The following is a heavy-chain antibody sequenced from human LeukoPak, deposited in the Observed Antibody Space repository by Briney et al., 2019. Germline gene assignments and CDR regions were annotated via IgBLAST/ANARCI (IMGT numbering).Heavy chain of an antibody. D-gene: IGHD3-16*02. Sequence: PSETLSLTCTVSGGSISSSSYYWGWIRQPPGKELEWIGSIYYSGSTYYNPSLKSRVTISVDTSKNQFSLKLSSVTAADTAVYYCVGFGEESTYDYVWGSYRHSPDYWGQGTLVTVSS. CDR1: GGSISSSSYY. CDR3: VGFGEESTYDYVWGSYRHSPDY. CDR2: IYYSGST. V-gene: IGHV4-39*01. J-gene: IGHJ4*02.